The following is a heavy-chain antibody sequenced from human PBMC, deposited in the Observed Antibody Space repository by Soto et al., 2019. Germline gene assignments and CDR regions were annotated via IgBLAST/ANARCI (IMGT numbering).Heavy chain of an antibody. V-gene: IGHV1-8*01. CDR2: MNPNSGNT. CDR1: GYTFTSYD. Sequence: ASVKVSCKASGYTFTSYDINWVRQATGQGLEWMGWMNPNSGNTGYAQKFQGRVTMTRNTSISTAYMELSSLRSEDTAVYYCARGGGYCSGGSCYPAGYYYYYYMDVWGKGTTVTVSS. J-gene: IGHJ6*03. CDR3: ARGGGYCSGGSCYPAGYYYYYYMDV. D-gene: IGHD2-15*01.